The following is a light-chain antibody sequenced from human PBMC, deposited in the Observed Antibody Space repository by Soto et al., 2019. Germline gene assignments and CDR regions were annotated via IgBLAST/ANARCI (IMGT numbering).Light chain of an antibody. CDR1: QSVANNY. V-gene: IGKV3-11*01. J-gene: IGKJ3*01. Sequence: EIVLTQSPGTLSLSPGEGATLSCRASQSVANNYLAWYQQKPGQAPRLLIYATSNRATGIPARFSGSGSGTDFTLTISSLEPEDFAVYYCQQRSSWPFTFGPGTKVDIK. CDR3: QQRSSWPFT. CDR2: ATS.